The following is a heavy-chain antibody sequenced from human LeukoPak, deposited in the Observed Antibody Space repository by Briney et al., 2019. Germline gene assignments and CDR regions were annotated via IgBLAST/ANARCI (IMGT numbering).Heavy chain of an antibody. Sequence: GGSLRVSCAASGYTFTSYAMNWVRQAPGKGLEWVSPISGTSGSTYYADTVKGRVTISRDNSKNTLYMQMSSLRAEDTAVYYCAIPRVGSFPPDASDIWGEGTTFTASS. CDR3: AIPRVGSFPPDASDI. D-gene: IGHD3-10*01. J-gene: IGHJ3*02. CDR1: GYTFTSYA. CDR2: ISGTSGST. V-gene: IGHV3-23*01.